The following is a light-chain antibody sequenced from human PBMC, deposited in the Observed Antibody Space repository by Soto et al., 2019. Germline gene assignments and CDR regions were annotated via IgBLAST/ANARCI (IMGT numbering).Light chain of an antibody. CDR2: AAS. CDR1: QSVRSA. CDR3: QQYNNWPPWT. J-gene: IGKJ1*01. V-gene: IGKV3-15*01. Sequence: ELVMTQSPATLSVSPGERATLSCRASQSVRSALAWYQQKPGQSPRLLIYAASTRATGIPARFSGSGSGTEFTLTISSLQSEDFAVYYCQQYNNWPPWTFGQGTKVEIK.